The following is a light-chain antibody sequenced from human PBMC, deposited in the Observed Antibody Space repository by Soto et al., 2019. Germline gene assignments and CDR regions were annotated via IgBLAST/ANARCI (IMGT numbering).Light chain of an antibody. CDR3: HQYGSSSWT. V-gene: IGKV3-20*01. CDR1: QSGSSY. J-gene: IGKJ1*01. CDR2: DAS. Sequence: EIVLTQSPGTLSLSPGGRATLSCRASQSGSSYLAWYQQKPGQAPRVLIYDASKRATGIPARFSGSGSGTDFTLTISRLEPEDFAVYYCHQYGSSSWTFGQGTKVEIK.